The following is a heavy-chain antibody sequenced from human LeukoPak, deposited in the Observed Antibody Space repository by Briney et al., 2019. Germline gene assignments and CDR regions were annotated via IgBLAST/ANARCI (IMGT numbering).Heavy chain of an antibody. CDR2: INPSGGST. J-gene: IGHJ4*02. Sequence: GASVKVSCKASGYTFTSYYMHWVRQAPGQGLEWMGIINPSGGSTSYAQKFQGRVTMTRDMSTSTVYMELSSLRSEDTAVYYCARLYYHDSSGLGLGYWGQGTLVTVSS. CDR3: ARLYYHDSSGLGLGY. D-gene: IGHD3-22*01. CDR1: GYTFTSYY. V-gene: IGHV1-46*01.